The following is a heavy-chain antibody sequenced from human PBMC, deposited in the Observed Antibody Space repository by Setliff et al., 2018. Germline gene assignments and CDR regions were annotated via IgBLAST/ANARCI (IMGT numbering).Heavy chain of an antibody. D-gene: IGHD2-8*01. CDR2: IYHNGNT. Sequence: SETLSLTCTVSGGSISPYFGSWIRQPPGKGLEWIGYIYHNGNTNFNPSLKTRVTMSVDNAQNSLYLQMDSLRAEDTAVYYCAAKWCTTIDCRLPIYDFWGQGTQVTVSS. V-gene: IGHV4-59*03. CDR3: AAKWCTTIDCRLPIYDF. CDR1: GGSISPYF. J-gene: IGHJ4*02.